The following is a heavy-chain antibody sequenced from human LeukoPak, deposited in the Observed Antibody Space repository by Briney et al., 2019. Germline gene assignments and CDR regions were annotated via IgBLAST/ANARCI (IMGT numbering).Heavy chain of an antibody. D-gene: IGHD2-8*01. Sequence: SVKVSCKASGGTFSSYAISWVRQAPGQGLEWMGRIIPILGIANYAQKFQGRVTITADKSTSTAYMELSSLRSEDTAVYYCARDGMLRAYYYYYYGMDVWGQGTTVTVSS. V-gene: IGHV1-69*04. CDR1: GGTFSSYA. CDR3: ARDGMLRAYYYYYYGMDV. CDR2: IIPILGIA. J-gene: IGHJ6*02.